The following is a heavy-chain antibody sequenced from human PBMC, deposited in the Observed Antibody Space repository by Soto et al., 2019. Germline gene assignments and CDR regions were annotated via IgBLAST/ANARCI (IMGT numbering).Heavy chain of an antibody. CDR1: GGSITNYY. J-gene: IGHJ6*02. V-gene: IGHV4-59*08. CDR3: ARHGFGPLHGLVDV. CDR2: INYDGYS. D-gene: IGHD3-10*01. Sequence: QVQLQESGPGLVKPSETLSLTCTVSGGSITNYYCSWFRQPPGKGLEWIGYINYDGYSAYNLSLKRRVTRSLAASKTQFSLMLESVTATDPAVYYCARHGFGPLHGLVDVWGPGTTVIVSS.